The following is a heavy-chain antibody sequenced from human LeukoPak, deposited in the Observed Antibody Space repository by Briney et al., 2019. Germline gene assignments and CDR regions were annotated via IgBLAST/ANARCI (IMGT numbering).Heavy chain of an antibody. J-gene: IGHJ6*03. D-gene: IGHD1-26*01. CDR2: ISAGGATI. Sequence: GGSLRLSCAASGFSFSTYARSWVRQAPGKGLEWVSAISAGGATIYYADSVKGRFTVSRDNSKNTLYLHMNSLRAEDTAIYYCAKDSGGTYFYYYYYMDVWGKGTTVTVSS. CDR1: GFSFSTYA. V-gene: IGHV3-23*01. CDR3: AKDSGGTYFYYYYYMDV.